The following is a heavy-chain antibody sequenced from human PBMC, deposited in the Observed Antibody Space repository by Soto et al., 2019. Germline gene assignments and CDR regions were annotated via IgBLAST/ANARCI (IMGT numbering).Heavy chain of an antibody. D-gene: IGHD3-10*01. Sequence: SDTLSLTCAVDGGSFTGYYWSWIRQPPGKGLEWIGDINYSGTTNYNPSLKSRVTISVDTSKNQFSLNVSSVTAADTAVYYRATVTSLGESGFDHWGHGILAT. V-gene: IGHV4-34*01. CDR3: ATVTSLGESGFDH. CDR2: INYSGTT. J-gene: IGHJ4*01. CDR1: GGSFTGYY.